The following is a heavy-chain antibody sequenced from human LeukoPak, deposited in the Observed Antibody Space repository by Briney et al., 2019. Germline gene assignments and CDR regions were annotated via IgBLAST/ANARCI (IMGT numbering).Heavy chain of an antibody. V-gene: IGHV1-69*04. D-gene: IGHD2-2*01. Sequence: GASVKVSCKASGGTFSSYAISWVRQAPGQGLEWMGRIIPILGIANYAQKFQGRVTITADKSTSTAYMELSSLRSEDTAVYYCARDGGPPDIVVVPAAMRYYYGMDVWGQGTTVTVSS. J-gene: IGHJ6*02. CDR2: IIPILGIA. CDR1: GGTFSSYA. CDR3: ARDGGPPDIVVVPAAMRYYYGMDV.